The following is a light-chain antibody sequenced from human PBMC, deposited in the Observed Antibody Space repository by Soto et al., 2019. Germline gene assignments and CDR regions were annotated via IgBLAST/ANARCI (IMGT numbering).Light chain of an antibody. J-gene: IGKJ5*01. CDR1: QTLSNSF. CDR3: QQYGTSEII. V-gene: IGKV3-20*01. Sequence: EIVLTQSPGTLSLSPGERATLSCRASQTLSNSFIAWYQQKPRQAPRLLIYDTSSRTTGVPDMYSASGAGTYFTLTSSMLAHDDFADFFCQQYGTSEIIFGQGTRLEIK. CDR2: DTS.